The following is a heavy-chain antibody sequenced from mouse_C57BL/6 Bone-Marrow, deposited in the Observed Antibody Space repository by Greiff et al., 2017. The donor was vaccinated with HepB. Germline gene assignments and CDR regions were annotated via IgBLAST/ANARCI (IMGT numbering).Heavy chain of an antibody. CDR2: IYPRSGNT. V-gene: IGHV1-81*01. CDR3: ASRGLSSYGAY. D-gene: IGHD1-1*01. J-gene: IGHJ3*01. Sequence: QVHVKQSGAELARPGASVKLSCKASGYTFTSYGISWVKQRTGQGLEWIGEIYPRSGNTYYNEKFKGKATLTADKSSSTAYMELRSLTSEDSAVYFCASRGLSSYGAYWGQGTLVTVSA. CDR1: GYTFTSYG.